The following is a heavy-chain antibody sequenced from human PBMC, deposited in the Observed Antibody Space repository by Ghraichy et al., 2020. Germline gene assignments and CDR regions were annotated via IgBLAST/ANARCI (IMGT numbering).Heavy chain of an antibody. CDR2: IYYSGST. D-gene: IGHD3-3*01. CDR1: GGSISSSSYY. V-gene: IGHV4-39*01. CDR3: ARQGLSGYYMDY. Sequence: SQNLSLTCTVSGGSISSSSYYWGWIRQPPGKGLEWIGSIYYSGSTYYNPSLKSRVTISVDTSKNQFSLKLSSVTAADTAVYYCARQGLSGYYMDYWGQGTLVTVSS. J-gene: IGHJ4*02.